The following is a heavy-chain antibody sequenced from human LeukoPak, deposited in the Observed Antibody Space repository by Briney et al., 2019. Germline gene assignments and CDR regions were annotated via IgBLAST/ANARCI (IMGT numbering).Heavy chain of an antibody. J-gene: IGHJ4*02. CDR3: ARENFDWLLLDY. D-gene: IGHD3-9*01. CDR2: INNDGSTT. CDR1: GFSFTGHW. V-gene: IGHV3-74*03. Sequence: GGSLRLSCAASGFSFTGHWMHWVRQVPGKGLVWVARINNDGSTTQYADFVQGRFTISRDNAKNTVYLQMNTLRGEDTAVYYCARENFDWLLLDYWGRGSLVTVSS.